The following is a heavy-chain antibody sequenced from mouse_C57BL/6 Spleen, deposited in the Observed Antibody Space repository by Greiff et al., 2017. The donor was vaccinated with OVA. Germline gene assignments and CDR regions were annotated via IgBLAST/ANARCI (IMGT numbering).Heavy chain of an antibody. CDR2: IRNKANGYTT. CDR1: GFTFTDYY. D-gene: IGHD1-1*01. Sequence: EVHLVESGGGLVQPGGSLSLSCAASGFTFTDYYMSWVRQPPGKALEWLGFIRNKANGYTTEYSASVKGRFTISRDNSQSILYLQMNALRAEDSATYYCARYATVVAPFDYWGQGTTLTVSS. J-gene: IGHJ2*01. V-gene: IGHV7-3*01. CDR3: ARYATVVAPFDY.